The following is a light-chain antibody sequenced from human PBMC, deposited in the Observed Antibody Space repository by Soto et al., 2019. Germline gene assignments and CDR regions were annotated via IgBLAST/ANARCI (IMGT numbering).Light chain of an antibody. J-gene: IGKJ1*01. CDR3: QQYDSSLWT. Sequence: EIVLTQSPGTLSLSPGERATLSCRASQSVSRSYLAWYQQKPGQAPRLLIYGASSRATGIPDRFSGSGSGTDFTLTISRLEPEDFAVYYCQQYDSSLWTFGQGTKVEIK. V-gene: IGKV3-20*01. CDR2: GAS. CDR1: QSVSRSY.